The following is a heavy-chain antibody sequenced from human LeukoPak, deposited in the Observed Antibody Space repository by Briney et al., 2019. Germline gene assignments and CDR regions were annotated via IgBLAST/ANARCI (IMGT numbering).Heavy chain of an antibody. Sequence: GGSLRLSCAASGFTFDDYAMHWVRQAPGKGLEWVSGISWNSGSIGYADSVKGRFTISRDNAKNSLYLQMNSLRAEDTALYYCAKDSSSGWYNDWGQGTLVTVSS. CDR1: GFTFDDYA. D-gene: IGHD6-19*01. CDR3: AKDSSSGWYND. V-gene: IGHV3-9*01. J-gene: IGHJ4*02. CDR2: ISWNSGSI.